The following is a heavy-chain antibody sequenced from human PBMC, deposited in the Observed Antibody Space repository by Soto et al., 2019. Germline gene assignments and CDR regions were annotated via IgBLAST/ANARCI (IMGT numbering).Heavy chain of an antibody. CDR2: IYWDDDK. D-gene: IGHD3-16*02. CDR1: GFSLSTSGVG. V-gene: IGHV2-5*02. J-gene: IGHJ4*02. CDR3: AHSYVWGSYRPRGYFDY. Sequence: QITLKESGPTLVKPTQTLTLTCTFSGFSLSTSGVGVGWIRQPPGKALEWLALIYWDDDKRYSPSLKSRLTITKDTPKNQAVLTMNNMDPVDTATYYCAHSYVWGSYRPRGYFDYWGQGTLVTVSS.